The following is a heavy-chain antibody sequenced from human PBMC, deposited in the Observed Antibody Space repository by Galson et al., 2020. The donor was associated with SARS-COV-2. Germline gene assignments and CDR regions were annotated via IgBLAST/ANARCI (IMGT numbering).Heavy chain of an antibody. CDR2: ISYDGSNK. CDR3: ARSLLWFGGPNSGMDV. V-gene: IGHV3-30-3*01. CDR1: GFTFSSYA. J-gene: IGHJ6*02. D-gene: IGHD3-10*01. Sequence: GESLKISCAASGFTFSSYAMHWVRQAPGKGLEWVAVISYDGSNKYYADSVKGRFTISRDNSKNTLYLQMNSLRAEDTAVYYCARSLLWFGGPNSGMDVGGQGTTVTVSS.